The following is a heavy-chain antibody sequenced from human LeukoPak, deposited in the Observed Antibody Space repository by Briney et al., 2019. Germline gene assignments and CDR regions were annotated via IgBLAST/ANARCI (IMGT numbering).Heavy chain of an antibody. CDR1: GFTFTNYW. V-gene: IGHV3-74*01. D-gene: IGHD6-13*01. Sequence: GGSLRLSCAASGFTFTNYWMHWVRQGQGKGLVWVSRISTDGSTRHYADSVKGRFTISRDNSKNMMYLQMNSLRAEDTAVYYCASASSHRIAAGGDYWGHGTLVTVSS. CDR3: ASASSHRIAAGGDY. CDR2: ISTDGSTR. J-gene: IGHJ4*01.